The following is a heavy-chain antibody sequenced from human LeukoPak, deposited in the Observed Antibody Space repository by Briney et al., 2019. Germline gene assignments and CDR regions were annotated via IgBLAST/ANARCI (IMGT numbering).Heavy chain of an antibody. CDR3: ARGPRNSSSYQYFQH. D-gene: IGHD6-13*01. J-gene: IGHJ1*01. CDR2: ISSSSSYI. Sequence: AGGSLRLSCAASGFTFSTYSMNWVRQAPGKGLEWVSSISSSSSYIYYADSVKGRFTISRDNAKNSLFLQMNSLRADDTAVNFCARGPRNSSSYQYFQHWGQGTLVTVSS. V-gene: IGHV3-21*01. CDR1: GFTFSTYS.